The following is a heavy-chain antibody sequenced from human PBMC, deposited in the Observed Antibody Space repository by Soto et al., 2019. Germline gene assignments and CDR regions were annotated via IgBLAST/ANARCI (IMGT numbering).Heavy chain of an antibody. D-gene: IGHD3-3*01. CDR3: VRDGPDYDFWSGYPFDY. CDR2: ISSNGSTT. V-gene: IGHV3-74*01. CDR1: GFTFRSHW. Sequence: EVQLVESGGGSVQPGGSLRLSCVASGFTFRSHWMHWVRQFPGKGLVWVSRISSNGSTTNYADAVKGRFSISRDNSKNTLYLQMDSLGPEDTPVYYCVRDGPDYDFWSGYPFDYWGQGTLVAVSA. J-gene: IGHJ4*02.